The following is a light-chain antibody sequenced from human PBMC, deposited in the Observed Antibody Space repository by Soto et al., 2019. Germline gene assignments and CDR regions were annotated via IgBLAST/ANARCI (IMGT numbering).Light chain of an antibody. CDR3: QQYETLYT. CDR1: QSISNW. V-gene: IGKV1-5*03. Sequence: DIQMTQYTSTLSESVGDRVTITCRASQSISNWLAWYQQKPGKAPKLLIYKASTLESGVPSRFSGSGSGTEFTLTISSLQPDDFATYYCQQYETLYTFGPGTKLVIK. CDR2: KAS. J-gene: IGKJ2*01.